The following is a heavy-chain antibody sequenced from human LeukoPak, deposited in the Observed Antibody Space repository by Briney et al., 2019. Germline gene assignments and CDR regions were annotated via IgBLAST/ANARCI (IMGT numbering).Heavy chain of an antibody. CDR2: IKQDGNEK. CDR3: ARDGAFRIYDY. V-gene: IGHV3-7*01. J-gene: IGHJ4*02. D-gene: IGHD3-3*02. CDR1: GFTFSSYW. Sequence: GGPLRLSCAASGFTFSSYWMTWVRQAPGKGLKWVASIKQDGNEKYYVDSVKGRFTISRDNARNSLYLQMSSLRADDTAVYYCARDGAFRIYDYWGQGTLVTVSS.